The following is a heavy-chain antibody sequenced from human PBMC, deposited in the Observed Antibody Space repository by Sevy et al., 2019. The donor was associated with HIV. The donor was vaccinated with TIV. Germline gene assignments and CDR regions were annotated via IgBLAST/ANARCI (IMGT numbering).Heavy chain of an antibody. J-gene: IGHJ4*02. V-gene: IGHV3-11*06. CDR1: GFTFSDYY. Sequence: GGSLRLSCTASGFTFSDYYMSWIRQAPGKGLEWVSYSSSRNSYTNYAGSVKGRFTISRDNSKNTLYLQMNNLGAEDTALYYCLGFCSSTNCRFAYWGQGTLVTVSS. CDR2: SSSRNSYT. CDR3: LGFCSSTNCRFAY. D-gene: IGHD2-2*01.